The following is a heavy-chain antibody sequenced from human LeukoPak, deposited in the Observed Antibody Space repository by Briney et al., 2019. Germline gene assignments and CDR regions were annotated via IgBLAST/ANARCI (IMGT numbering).Heavy chain of an antibody. CDR1: VGSISSSNW. CDR3: ARVTLIVVVAWFDP. V-gene: IGHV4-4*02. CDR2: IYHSGNT. J-gene: IGHJ5*02. Sequence: SSETLSLTCAVSVGSISSSNWWSWVRQPPGKGLEWIGEIYHSGNTNYNPSLKSRVTISVDKSKNQFSLKLSSVTAADTAVYYCARVTLIVVVAWFDPWGQGTLVTVSS. D-gene: IGHD2-2*01.